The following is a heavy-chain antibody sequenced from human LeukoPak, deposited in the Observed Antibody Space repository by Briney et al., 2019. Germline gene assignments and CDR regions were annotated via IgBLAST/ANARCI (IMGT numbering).Heavy chain of an antibody. D-gene: IGHD5-18*01. V-gene: IGHV4-34*01. Sequence: SETLSLTCAVYGGSFSGYYWSWIRQPPGKGLEWIGEINHSGSTNYNPSLKSRVTISVDTSKNQFSLKLSSVTAADTAVYYCARGVDTAMGGGFDPWGQGTLVTVSS. CDR1: GGSFSGYY. J-gene: IGHJ5*02. CDR3: ARGVDTAMGGGFDP. CDR2: INHSGST.